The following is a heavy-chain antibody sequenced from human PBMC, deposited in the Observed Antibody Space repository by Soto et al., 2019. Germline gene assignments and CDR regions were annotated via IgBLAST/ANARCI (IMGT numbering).Heavy chain of an antibody. CDR1: GFTFSSYG. CDR2: ISYDGSYK. CDR3: AKDKSSSGSTGRFDY. Sequence: GGSLRLSCAASGFTFSSYGMHWVRQAPGKGLEWVAVISYDGSYKYYADSVKGRFTISRDNSKNTLYLQMDSLRAEDTAVYYCAKDKSSSGSTGRFDYWGQGTLVTVSS. J-gene: IGHJ4*02. V-gene: IGHV3-30*18. D-gene: IGHD6-19*01.